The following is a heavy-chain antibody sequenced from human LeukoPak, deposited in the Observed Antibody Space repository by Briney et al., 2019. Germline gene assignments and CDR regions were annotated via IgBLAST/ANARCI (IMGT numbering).Heavy chain of an antibody. Sequence: SETLSLTCTVSGGSISSSSYYWGWIRQPPGKGLEWIGSIYYSGSTYYNPSLKSRVTISVDTSKNQFSLKLSSVTAADTAVYYCVRASGYSSGWIYYFDYWGQGTLVTVSS. V-gene: IGHV4-39*07. CDR3: VRASGYSSGWIYYFDY. CDR2: IYYSGST. J-gene: IGHJ4*02. CDR1: GGSISSSSYY. D-gene: IGHD6-19*01.